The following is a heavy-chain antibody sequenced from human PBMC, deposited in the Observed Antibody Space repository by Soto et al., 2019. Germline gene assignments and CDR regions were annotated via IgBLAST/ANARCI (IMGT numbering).Heavy chain of an antibody. CDR1: GYTFTGYY. V-gene: IGHV1-2*02. CDR2: INPNSGGT. Sequence: ASVKVSCKASGYTFTGYYMRWVRQAPGQGLEWMGWINPNSGGTNYAQKFQGRVTMTRDTSIGTAYMELSRLRSDDTAVYYCARDHGITIFGVLINWLDNWGQGTLV. D-gene: IGHD3-3*01. CDR3: ARDHGITIFGVLINWLDN. J-gene: IGHJ5*02.